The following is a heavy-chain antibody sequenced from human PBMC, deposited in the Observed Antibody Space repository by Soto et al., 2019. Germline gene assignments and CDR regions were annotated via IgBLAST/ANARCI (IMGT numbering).Heavy chain of an antibody. CDR1: GYTFTSYY. Sequence: GASVKVSCKASGYTFTSYYMPWVRQAPGQGLEWMGWINPNSGGTNYAQKFQGWVTMTRDTSISTAYMELSRLRSDDTAVYYCARDSSRRGMDVWGQGTTVTVSS. J-gene: IGHJ6*02. V-gene: IGHV1-2*04. D-gene: IGHD6-13*01. CDR2: INPNSGGT. CDR3: ARDSSRRGMDV.